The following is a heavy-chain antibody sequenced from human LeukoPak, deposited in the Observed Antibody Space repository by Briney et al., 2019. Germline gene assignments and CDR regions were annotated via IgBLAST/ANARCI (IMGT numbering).Heavy chain of an antibody. V-gene: IGHV3-20*04. CDR2: INWNGGST. CDR3: ASLGYCSGGSCYARRDY. Sequence: GGSLRLSCAASGFTFDDYGMSWVRQAPGKGLEWVSGINWNGGSTGYADSVKGRFTISRDNAKNSLYLQMNSLRAEDTALYYCASLGYCSGGSCYARRDYWGQGTLVTVSS. J-gene: IGHJ4*02. D-gene: IGHD2-15*01. CDR1: GFTFDDYG.